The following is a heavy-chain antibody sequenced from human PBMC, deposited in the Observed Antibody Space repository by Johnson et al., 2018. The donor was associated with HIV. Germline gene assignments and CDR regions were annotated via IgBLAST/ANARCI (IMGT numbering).Heavy chain of an antibody. Sequence: QVQLVESGGGVVQPGRSLRLSCAASGFTFSSYAMHWVRQAPGKGLEWVAVISYDGSNKYYADSVKGRFTISIDNSKNTLSLQMNTLRAEDTAVYYCAKEMYYFNSGNHFDAFHVWGQGTLVTVSS. J-gene: IGHJ3*01. CDR2: ISYDGSNK. CDR1: GFTFSSYA. D-gene: IGHD3-10*01. V-gene: IGHV3-30*04. CDR3: AKEMYYFNSGNHFDAFHV.